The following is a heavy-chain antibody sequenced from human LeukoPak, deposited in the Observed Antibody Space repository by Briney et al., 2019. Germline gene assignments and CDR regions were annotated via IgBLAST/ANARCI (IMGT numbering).Heavy chain of an antibody. V-gene: IGHV3-23*01. D-gene: IGHD4-11*01. Sequence: GGSLRLSCVASGFNFSSNAMTWVRQAPGKGLECVSAITADGTTTYYADSVKGRFTISRDNAKNSLFLQLNSLRAEDTAIYYCARSPTVITFYFDYWGHGTLVTVSS. CDR3: ARSPTVITFYFDY. CDR1: GFNFSSNA. J-gene: IGHJ4*01. CDR2: ITADGTTT.